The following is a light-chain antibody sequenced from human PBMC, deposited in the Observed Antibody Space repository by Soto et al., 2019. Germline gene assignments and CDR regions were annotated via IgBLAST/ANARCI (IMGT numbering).Light chain of an antibody. CDR2: MAS. CDR3: QQYDSFSWT. J-gene: IGKJ1*01. CDR1: QSILSW. Sequence: DIQMNQSPSSLSASVGDRVTIACRASQSILSWLAWYQQKPGKAPKLLIYMASSLESGVPSRFSGSGSGTEFTLTISSLQPDDSATYYCQQYDSFSWTFGQGTKVEVK. V-gene: IGKV1-5*03.